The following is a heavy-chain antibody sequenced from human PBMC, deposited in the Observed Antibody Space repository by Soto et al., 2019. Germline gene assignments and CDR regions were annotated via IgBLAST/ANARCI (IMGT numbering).Heavy chain of an antibody. CDR1: GFTFSGHA. Sequence: GGSLRLSCEASGFTFSGHAFHWVRQAPGKGLEWVSVVSYDGSIKYYADSVKGRFTISRVNSKSTLYLQMNSLRPEDTAVYYCARHDSGSGSPYYFDFWDQGSL. J-gene: IGHJ4*02. D-gene: IGHD3-10*01. CDR2: VSYDGSIK. CDR3: ARHDSGSGSPYYFDF. V-gene: IGHV3-30-3*01.